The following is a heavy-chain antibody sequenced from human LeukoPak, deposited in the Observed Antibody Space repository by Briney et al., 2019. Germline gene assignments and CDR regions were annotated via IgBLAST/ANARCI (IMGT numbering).Heavy chain of an antibody. CDR1: GFTFSSYW. D-gene: IGHD5-18*01. CDR2: INSDGSST. CDR3: AREIQLWSYFDY. V-gene: IGHV3-74*01. Sequence: GGSLRLSCAASGFTFSSYWMQWVRQAPGKGLVWVSRINSDGSSTSYADSVKGRFTISRDNAKNTLYLQMNSLRAEDTAVYYCAREIQLWSYFDYWGQGTLVTVSS. J-gene: IGHJ4*02.